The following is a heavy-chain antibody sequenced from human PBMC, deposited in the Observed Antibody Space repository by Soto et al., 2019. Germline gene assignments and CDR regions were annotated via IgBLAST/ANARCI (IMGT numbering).Heavy chain of an antibody. CDR3: ARDGLITTTGVDFDY. CDR2: IKGDGSGT. V-gene: IGHV3-74*03. Sequence: EVQLEESGGGLVQPGGSLRLSCAASGFTFSDFWMHWVRQAPGKGLVWVSRIKGDGSGTTYADSVKGRFTISRDNARKTLYLQMNSLRAEDTAVYYSARDGLITTTGVDFDYWGRGTLVTVSS. CDR1: GFTFSDFW. J-gene: IGHJ4*02. D-gene: IGHD1-1*01.